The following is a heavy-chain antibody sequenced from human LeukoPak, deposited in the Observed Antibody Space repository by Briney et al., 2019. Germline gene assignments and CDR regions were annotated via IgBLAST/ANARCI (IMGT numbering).Heavy chain of an antibody. CDR3: ARDYPALWSGYYMNWFDP. CDR1: GGSISSYY. J-gene: IGHJ5*02. Sequence: PSETLSLTCTVSGGSISSYYWSWIRQPAGKGLEWIGRIYTSGSTNYNPSLKSRVTMSVDASKNQFSLKLSSVTAADTAVYYCARDYPALWSGYYMNWFDPWGQGTLVTVSS. CDR2: IYTSGST. V-gene: IGHV4-4*07. D-gene: IGHD3-3*01.